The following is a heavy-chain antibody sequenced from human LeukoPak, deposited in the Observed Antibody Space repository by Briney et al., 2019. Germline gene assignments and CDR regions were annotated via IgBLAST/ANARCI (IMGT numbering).Heavy chain of an antibody. CDR3: ATTMVRGFYMAY. CDR2: ISSSGSTI. D-gene: IGHD3-10*01. Sequence: GGSLRLSCTASGFTFSSYEMNWVRQAPRKGLEWVSYISSSGSTIYYADSVKGRFTISRDNAKNSLYLQMNSLRAEDTAVYYCATTMVRGFYMAYWGQGTLVTVSS. V-gene: IGHV3-48*03. CDR1: GFTFSSYE. J-gene: IGHJ4*02.